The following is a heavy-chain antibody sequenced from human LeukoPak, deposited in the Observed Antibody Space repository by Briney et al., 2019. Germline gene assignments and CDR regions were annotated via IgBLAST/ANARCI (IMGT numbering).Heavy chain of an antibody. CDR2: IYYSGST. CDR3: ARDEYSSSWAPGHWFDP. D-gene: IGHD6-13*01. Sequence: SETLSLTCTVSGGSISSYYWSWIRQPPGKGLEWIGYIYYSGSTNYNPSLKSRVTISVDTSKNQFSLKLSSVTAADTAVYYCARDEYSSSWAPGHWFDPWGQGTLVTVSS. J-gene: IGHJ5*02. CDR1: GGSISSYY. V-gene: IGHV4-59*01.